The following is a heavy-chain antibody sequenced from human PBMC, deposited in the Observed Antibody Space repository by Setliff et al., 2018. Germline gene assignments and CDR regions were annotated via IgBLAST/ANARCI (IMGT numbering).Heavy chain of an antibody. CDR2: LHTSGTT. D-gene: IGHD1-26*01. J-gene: IGHJ4*02. Sequence: SETLSLTCAVSGGSITSGSYYWSWIRQPAGEGLEWIGRLHTSGTTDYNPSLKGRVTISADTSTNHFSLKLTSVTAADTAVYYCARDNTIVGAADYWGQGALVTVSS. CDR1: GGSITSGSYY. V-gene: IGHV4-61*02. CDR3: ARDNTIVGAADY.